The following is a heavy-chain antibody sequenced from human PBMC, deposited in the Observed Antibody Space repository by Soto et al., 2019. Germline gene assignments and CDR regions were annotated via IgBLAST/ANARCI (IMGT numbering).Heavy chain of an antibody. CDR3: AREWDSRGCSGGSCYDRWGAFDY. Sequence: GGSLRLSCAASGFTFSSYSMNWVRQAPGKGLEWVSSISSSSSYIYYADSVKGRFTISRDNAKNSLYLQMNSLRAEDTAVYYCAREWDSRGCSGGSCYDRWGAFDYWGQGTLVTVSS. CDR1: GFTFSSYS. V-gene: IGHV3-21*01. CDR2: ISSSSSYI. J-gene: IGHJ4*02. D-gene: IGHD2-15*01.